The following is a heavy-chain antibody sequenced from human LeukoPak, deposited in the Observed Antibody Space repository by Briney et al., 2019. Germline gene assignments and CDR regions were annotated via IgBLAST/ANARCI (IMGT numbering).Heavy chain of an antibody. CDR1: GFTFSSYS. CDR3: ARVPNEGFLGWNYYFYMDV. J-gene: IGHJ6*03. V-gene: IGHV3-21*01. Sequence: GGSLRLSCAASGFTFSSYSMNWVRQAPGKRLEWVSFISTSSSYIYYADAVKGRFTISRDNAKNSLYLQMNSLRAEDTAVYYCARVPNEGFLGWNYYFYMDVWGKGTTVTVSS. CDR2: ISTSSSYI. D-gene: IGHD3-3*01.